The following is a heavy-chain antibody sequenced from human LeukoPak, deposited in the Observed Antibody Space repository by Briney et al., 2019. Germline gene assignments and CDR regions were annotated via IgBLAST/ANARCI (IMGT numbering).Heavy chain of an antibody. Sequence: SVKVSCKTSGGTFSSYAIRWVRQAPGQGLEWLGRIIPIFSVANYAQKFQGRVTINADKSTSTAYMELSSLRSEDTAVYYCARLVGATSWFDPWGQGTLVTVSS. V-gene: IGHV1-69*04. CDR1: GGTFSSYA. CDR3: ARLVGATSWFDP. J-gene: IGHJ5*02. CDR2: IIPIFSVA. D-gene: IGHD1-26*01.